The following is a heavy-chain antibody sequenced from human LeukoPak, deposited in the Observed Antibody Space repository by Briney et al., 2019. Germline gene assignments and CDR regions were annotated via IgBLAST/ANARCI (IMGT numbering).Heavy chain of an antibody. V-gene: IGHV3-30-3*01. CDR2: ISYDGSNK. CDR3: ASSAKRMIVVVTLDY. Sequence: GGSLRLSCAASGFTFSSYAMHWVRQAPGKGLEWVAVISYDGSNKYYADSVKGRFTISRDNSKNTLYLQMNSLRAEDTAVYYCASSAKRMIVVVTLDYWGQGTLVTVSS. D-gene: IGHD3-22*01. J-gene: IGHJ4*02. CDR1: GFTFSSYA.